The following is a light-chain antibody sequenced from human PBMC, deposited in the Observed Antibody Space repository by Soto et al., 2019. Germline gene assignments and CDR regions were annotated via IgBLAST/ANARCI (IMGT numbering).Light chain of an antibody. CDR1: QSVSSN. J-gene: IGKJ4*01. V-gene: IGKV3D-15*01. CDR3: QQYNNWPMLT. Sequence: EVVMTQSPATVSVSPGERATLSCRASQSVSSNLAWYQQKPGQAPRLLIYGASNRATGIPDRFSGSGSGTEFTLTISSLQSEDFAVYYCQQYNNWPMLTFGGGSKVDIK. CDR2: GAS.